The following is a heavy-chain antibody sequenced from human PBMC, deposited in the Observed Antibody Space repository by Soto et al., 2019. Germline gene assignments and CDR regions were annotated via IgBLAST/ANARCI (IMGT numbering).Heavy chain of an antibody. CDR1: GGSISSGGYY. Sequence: QVQLQESGPGLVKPSQTLSLTYTVSGGSISSGGYYWSWIRQHPGKGLEWIGYIYYSGSTYYNPSLKSRVTISVDTSKNQFSLKLSSVTAADTAVYYCAREYSYGGYYYGMDVWGQGTTVTVSS. D-gene: IGHD5-18*01. V-gene: IGHV4-31*03. CDR2: IYYSGST. J-gene: IGHJ6*02. CDR3: AREYSYGGYYYGMDV.